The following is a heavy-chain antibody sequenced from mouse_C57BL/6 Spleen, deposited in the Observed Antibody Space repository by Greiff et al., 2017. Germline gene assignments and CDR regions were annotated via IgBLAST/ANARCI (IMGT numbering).Heavy chain of an antibody. V-gene: IGHV1-26*01. CDR3: ARNDGYYEYYFDY. CDR2: INPNNGGT. Sequence: EVQLQQSGPELVKPGASVKISCKASGYTFTDYYMNWVKQSHGKSLEWIGDINPNNGGTSYNQKFKGKATLTVDKSSSTAYMELRSLTSEDSAVYYCARNDGYYEYYFDYWGQGTTLTVSS. D-gene: IGHD2-3*01. CDR1: GYTFTDYY. J-gene: IGHJ2*01.